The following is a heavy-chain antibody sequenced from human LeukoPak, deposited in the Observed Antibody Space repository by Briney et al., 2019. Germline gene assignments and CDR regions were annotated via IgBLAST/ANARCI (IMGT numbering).Heavy chain of an antibody. CDR3: ARGGERAVSSGYYGY. Sequence: SVKVSCKASGGTFSSYAISWVRQAPGKGLEWMGRIIPIFGAANYAQKFQGRVTIITDESTSTAYMELSSLKSEDTAVYYCARGGERAVSSGYYGYWGQGTLVTVSS. CDR2: IIPIFGAA. D-gene: IGHD3-22*01. CDR1: GGTFSSYA. V-gene: IGHV1-69*05. J-gene: IGHJ4*02.